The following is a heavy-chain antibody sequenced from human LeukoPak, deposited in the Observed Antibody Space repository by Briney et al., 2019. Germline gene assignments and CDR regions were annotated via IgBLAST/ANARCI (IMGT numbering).Heavy chain of an antibody. CDR2: ISAYNGNT. V-gene: IGHV1-18*04. Sequence: ASVKVSCKASGYTFTGYYMHWVRQAPGQGLEWMGWISAYNGNTNYAQKLQGRVTMTTDTSTSTAYMELRSLRSDDTAVYYCARGIQLWLLFDPWGQGTLVTVSS. D-gene: IGHD5-18*01. CDR1: GYTFTGYY. CDR3: ARGIQLWLLFDP. J-gene: IGHJ5*02.